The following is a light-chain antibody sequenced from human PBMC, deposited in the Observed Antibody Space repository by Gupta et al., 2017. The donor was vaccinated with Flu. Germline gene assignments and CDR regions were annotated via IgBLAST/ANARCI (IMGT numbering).Light chain of an antibody. Sequence: QSALTQPASAAGSPGPSTALTCSARSSTVGGYDYVSWYKQHPGKAPELIIFEVSRRPPGISDRLSGAKSGNTASLTITGLLAEDEAYYYCSSYTNTNTVVVFGGGTKLTVL. CDR2: EVS. J-gene: IGLJ2*01. CDR3: SSYTNTNTVVV. CDR1: SSTVGGYDY. V-gene: IGLV2-14*01.